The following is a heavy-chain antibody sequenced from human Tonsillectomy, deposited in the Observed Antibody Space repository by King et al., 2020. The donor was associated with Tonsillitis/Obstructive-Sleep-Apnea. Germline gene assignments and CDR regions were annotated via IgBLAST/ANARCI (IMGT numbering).Heavy chain of an antibody. Sequence: QVQLVESGGGVVQPGRSLRLSCAASGFTFSSYGMHWVRQAPGKGLEWVAVISYDGSNKYYADSVKGRFTISRDNSKNTLYLQMNSLRAEDTAVYYCAKWGDIVVVPAANEPSPSDAFDIWGQGTMVTVSS. CDR3: AKWGDIVVVPAANEPSPSDAFDI. CDR1: GFTFSSYG. CDR2: ISYDGSNK. J-gene: IGHJ3*02. D-gene: IGHD2-2*01. V-gene: IGHV3-30*18.